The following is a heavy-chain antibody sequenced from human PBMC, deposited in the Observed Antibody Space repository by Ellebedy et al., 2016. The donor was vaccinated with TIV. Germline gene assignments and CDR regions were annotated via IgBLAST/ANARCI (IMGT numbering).Heavy chain of an antibody. Sequence: PGGSLRLSCAASGFTFSKFAMHWIRQAPGKGLEWVAVIWYDATNKYYADSVKGRFTISRDNSKNTLYLQMNSLRAEDTAVYYCAKDGGSGWPPNWFDPWGQGTLVTVSS. CDR2: IWYDATNK. CDR1: GFTFSKFA. CDR3: AKDGGSGWPPNWFDP. D-gene: IGHD6-19*01. V-gene: IGHV3-33*06. J-gene: IGHJ5*02.